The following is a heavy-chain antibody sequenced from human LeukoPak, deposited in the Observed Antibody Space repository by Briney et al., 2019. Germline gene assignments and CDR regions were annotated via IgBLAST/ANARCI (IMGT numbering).Heavy chain of an antibody. CDR1: GFTFRSYG. J-gene: IGHJ4*02. V-gene: IGHV3-23*01. CDR2: ISGSGDST. CDR3: ARGPFSRVGAATPLGY. D-gene: IGHD2-15*01. Sequence: GGTLRLSCAASGFTFRSYGMTWVRQAPGKGLEWVSAISGSGDSTYYADSVKGRFTISRDNSRNTLYLQMNSLRAGDTAVYYCARGPFSRVGAATPLGYWGQGTLVTVSS.